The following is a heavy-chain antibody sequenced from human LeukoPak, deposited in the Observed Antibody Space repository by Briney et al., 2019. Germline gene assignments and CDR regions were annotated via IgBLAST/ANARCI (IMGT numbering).Heavy chain of an antibody. Sequence: GRSLRLSCAASGFTFSSYGMHWVRQAPGKGLEWVAVISYDGSNKYYADSVKGRFTISRDNSKNTLYLQMNSLRAEDTAVYYCAKDPYYDSSGFDYWGQGTLVTVPS. CDR1: GFTFSSYG. CDR3: AKDPYYDSSGFDY. D-gene: IGHD3-22*01. CDR2: ISYDGSNK. J-gene: IGHJ4*02. V-gene: IGHV3-30*18.